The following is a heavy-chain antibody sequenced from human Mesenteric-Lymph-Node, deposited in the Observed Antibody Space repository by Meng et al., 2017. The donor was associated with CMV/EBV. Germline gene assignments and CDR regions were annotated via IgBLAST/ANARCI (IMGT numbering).Heavy chain of an antibody. CDR2: ISSDGRTI. J-gene: IGHJ4*02. CDR3: ARVAHSSATGHFDY. Sequence: GGSLRLSCAASGFSFSGYGMHWVRQAPGKGLEWVSYISSDGRTIYYADSVKGRFTTSRDNAKDSLYLQMNSLRAEDTALYYCARVAHSSATGHFDYWGQGTLVTVSS. CDR1: GFSFSGYG. D-gene: IGHD3-22*01. V-gene: IGHV3-48*04.